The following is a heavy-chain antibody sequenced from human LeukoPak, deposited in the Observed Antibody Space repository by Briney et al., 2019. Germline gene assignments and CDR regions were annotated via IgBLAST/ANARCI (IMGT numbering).Heavy chain of an antibody. CDR3: ARGGGNKQWLTWFDP. V-gene: IGHV4-34*01. J-gene: IGHJ5*02. CDR1: GGPFSGYY. CDR2: INHSGST. Sequence: SETLSLTCAVYGGPFSGYYWSWIRQPPGKGLEWIGEINHSGSTDYNPSLKSRVTISVDTSKNQFSPKLSSVTAADTAVYYCARGGGNKQWLTWFDPWGQGTLVTVSS. D-gene: IGHD6-19*01.